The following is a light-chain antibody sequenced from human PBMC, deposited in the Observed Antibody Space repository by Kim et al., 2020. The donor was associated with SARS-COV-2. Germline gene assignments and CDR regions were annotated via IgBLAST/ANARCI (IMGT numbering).Light chain of an antibody. CDR1: SRRNNY. CDR2: GKD. CDR3: NSRDNSGNHWV. Sequence: GQHVRITGQRDSRRNNYASSYQHKPGQAPLVAIYGKDNRPSGSPARISGSSSVNTTSLTITAAQAENEADYYCNSRDNSGNHWVFGGGTQLTVL. J-gene: IGLJ3*02. V-gene: IGLV3-19*01.